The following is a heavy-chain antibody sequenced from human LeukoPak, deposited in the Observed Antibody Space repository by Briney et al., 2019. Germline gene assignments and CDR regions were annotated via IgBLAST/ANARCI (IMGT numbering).Heavy chain of an antibody. J-gene: IGHJ4*02. CDR1: GFTFSNYA. CDR2: ISYDGSNK. Sequence: PGGSLRLSCAASGFTFSNYAMHWVRQAPGKGLEWVAVISYDGSNKCYADSVKGRFTISRDNSKNTLYLQMNSLRGEDTAVYYCARGASRNYDSWSGPFDYWGQGTLVTVSS. D-gene: IGHD3-3*01. V-gene: IGHV3-30-3*01. CDR3: ARGASRNYDSWSGPFDY.